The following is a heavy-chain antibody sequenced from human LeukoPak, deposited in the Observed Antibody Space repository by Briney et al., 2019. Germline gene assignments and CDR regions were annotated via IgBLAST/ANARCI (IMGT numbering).Heavy chain of an antibody. CDR1: GGSFSGYY. CDR2: INHSGST. Sequence: SETLSLTCAVYGGSFSGYYWSWIRQPPGKGLEWIGEINHSGSTNYSPSLKSRVTMSVDTSKKQFSLKLRYLTAADTAIYYCARVSGLNNFDSWGQGTLVTVSS. V-gene: IGHV4-34*01. J-gene: IGHJ4*02. D-gene: IGHD1/OR15-1a*01. CDR3: ARVSGLNNFDS.